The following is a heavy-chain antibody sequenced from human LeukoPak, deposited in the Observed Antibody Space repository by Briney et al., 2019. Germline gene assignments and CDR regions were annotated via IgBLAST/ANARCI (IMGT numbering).Heavy chain of an antibody. D-gene: IGHD3-9*01. J-gene: IGHJ4*02. CDR2: ISSSSSTI. CDR3: ARPRGAYYDILTGYYSPFDY. V-gene: IGHV3-48*01. CDR1: GFTFSSYS. Sequence: GGSLRLSCAASGFTFSSYSMNWVRQAPGKGLEWASYISSSSSTIYYADSVKGRFTISRDNAKNSLYLQMNSLRAEDTAVYYCARPRGAYYDILTGYYSPFDYWGQGTLVTVSS.